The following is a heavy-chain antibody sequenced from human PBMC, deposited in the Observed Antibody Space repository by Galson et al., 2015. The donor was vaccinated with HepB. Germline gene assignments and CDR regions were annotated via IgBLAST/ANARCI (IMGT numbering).Heavy chain of an antibody. CDR1: GFVFSYYN. CDR2: ITSSSTYI. D-gene: IGHD3-16*01. J-gene: IGHJ4*02. Sequence: SLRLSCAASGFVFSYYNMNWVRQAPGKGLEWVSSITSSSTYIYYADSVKGRFTISRDNAKNSLYLQMHSLRAEDTAMYYCASAVLTARGSYYFHYWGQGTLVAVSS. V-gene: IGHV3-21*01. CDR3: ASAVLTARGSYYFHY.